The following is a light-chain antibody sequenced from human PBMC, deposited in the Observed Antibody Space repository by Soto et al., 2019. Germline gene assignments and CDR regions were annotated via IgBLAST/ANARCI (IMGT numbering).Light chain of an antibody. J-gene: IGKJ5*01. CDR2: DAS. CDR3: QQRSKSIT. V-gene: IGKV3-11*01. Sequence: EIVLTQSPATLSLSPGERATLSCRASQSVATYLAWYQHRPGQAPRLLIYDASNRPTGIPARISGSGSGTDFTLTISRLEPEDLAVYYCQQRSKSITFGQGTRLEIK. CDR1: QSVATY.